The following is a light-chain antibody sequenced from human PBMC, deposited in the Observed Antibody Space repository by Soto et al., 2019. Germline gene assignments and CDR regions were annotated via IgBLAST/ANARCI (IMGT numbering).Light chain of an antibody. V-gene: IGKV3-15*01. Sequence: EIVMTQSPATLSVSPGERATLSCRASQSVNINLAWYQQKPGQAPRLLIFGASTRATGIPARFTGSGSGTEFTLTISSLQSEDFAVYYCHQYSSWPLTFGGGTKVEIK. CDR2: GAS. J-gene: IGKJ4*01. CDR1: QSVNIN. CDR3: HQYSSWPLT.